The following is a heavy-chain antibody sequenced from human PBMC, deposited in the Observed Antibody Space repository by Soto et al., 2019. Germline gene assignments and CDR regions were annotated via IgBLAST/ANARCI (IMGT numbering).Heavy chain of an antibody. CDR3: AKDAIMVSSSFNYFDF. D-gene: IGHD6-13*01. J-gene: IGHJ4*02. CDR2: ISGSGGAT. V-gene: IGHV3-23*01. Sequence: SLRLSCLVSGFIPLSYAMSLVRQAPGKGLEWVSGISGSGGATSYADSVKGRFTISRDNSKNTLYLQMNSLSAEDTAIYYCAKDAIMVSSSFNYFDFWGQGALVTVSS. CDR1: GFIPLSYA.